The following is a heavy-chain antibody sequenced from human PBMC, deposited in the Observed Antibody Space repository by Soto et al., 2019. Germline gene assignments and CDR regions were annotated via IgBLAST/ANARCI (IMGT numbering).Heavy chain of an antibody. CDR2: IYYSGST. V-gene: IGHV4-30-4*02. Sequence: SETLSLTCTVSGGSINSGDYYWSWTRQPPEKGLEWIGYIYYSGSTYYNPSLKSRVTISVDTSKNQFSLKLSSVTAADTAVYYCARAPRGNYGYPSYFDYWGQGTLVTVSS. D-gene: IGHD3-10*01. J-gene: IGHJ4*02. CDR1: GGSINSGDYY. CDR3: ARAPRGNYGYPSYFDY.